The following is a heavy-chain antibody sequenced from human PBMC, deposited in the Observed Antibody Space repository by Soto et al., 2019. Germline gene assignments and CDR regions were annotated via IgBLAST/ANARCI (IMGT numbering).Heavy chain of an antibody. CDR2: ISGSGGST. CDR1: GFTFSSYA. D-gene: IGHD3-9*01. J-gene: IGHJ4*02. Sequence: GGSLRLSCAASGFTFSSYAMSWVRQAPGKGLEWVSAISGSGGSTYYADSVKGRFTISRDNSKNTLYLQMNSLRAEDTAVYYCAKDFTLGILTGYYYFDYWGQGTLVTVSS. V-gene: IGHV3-23*01. CDR3: AKDFTLGILTGYYYFDY.